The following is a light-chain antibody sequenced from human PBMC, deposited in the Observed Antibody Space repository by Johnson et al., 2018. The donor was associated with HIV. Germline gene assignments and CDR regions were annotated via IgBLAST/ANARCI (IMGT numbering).Light chain of an antibody. CDR1: NSNIGSNY. J-gene: IGLJ1*01. CDR2: DNN. Sequence: QSVLTQPPSVSAAPGQKVTISCSGSNSNIGSNYVSWYQQLPGTAPKLLIYDNNKRPSGIPDRFSGSKSGTSATLGITGLQTGEEADYYCVTWDSVLSGGLYLFGPGTKVTVL. CDR3: VTWDSVLSGGLYL. V-gene: IGLV1-51*01.